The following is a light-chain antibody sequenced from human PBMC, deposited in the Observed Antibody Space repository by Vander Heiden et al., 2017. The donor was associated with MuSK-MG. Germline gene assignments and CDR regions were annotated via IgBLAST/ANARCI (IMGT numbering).Light chain of an antibody. CDR3: QQRNLGHPSET. CDR2: DAS. J-gene: IGKJ1*01. V-gene: IGKV3-11*01. Sequence: ELVLTQSPVTLSLSPGERATLSCRPSQNINNYLAWYQQKPGQAPRLLIFDASNRSTGIKARFSGSGDGTDFILTISSREPEDFAVYFCQQRNLGHPSETFGQGTKVEIK. CDR1: QNINNY.